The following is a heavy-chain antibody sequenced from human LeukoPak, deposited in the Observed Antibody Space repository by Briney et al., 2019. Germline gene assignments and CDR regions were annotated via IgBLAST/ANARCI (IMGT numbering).Heavy chain of an antibody. J-gene: IGHJ4*02. V-gene: IGHV1-69*05. D-gene: IGHD1-7*01. CDR3: ARDSRELRDSYYFDY. Sequence: SVNVSCKASGGTFSNYAINWVRQAPGQGLEWMGGIIPIFGTAKYAQKFQGRVTTTTDESTRIAYMELSSLRSEDTAVYYCARDSRELRDSYYFDYWGQGTLVTVSS. CDR2: IIPIFGTA. CDR1: GGTFSNYA.